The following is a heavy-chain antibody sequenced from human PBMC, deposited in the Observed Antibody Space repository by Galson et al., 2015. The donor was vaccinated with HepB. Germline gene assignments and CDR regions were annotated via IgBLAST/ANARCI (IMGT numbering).Heavy chain of an antibody. CDR1: GYTFTSYA. V-gene: IGHV1-3*01. CDR3: AREDYYYYYMDV. Sequence: SVKVSCKASGYTFTSYAMHWVRQAPGQRLEWMGWINAGNGNTKYSQKFQGRVTITRDTSASTAYMELSSLRSEDTAVYYCAREDYYYYYMDVWGKGTTVTVSS. CDR2: INAGNGNT. J-gene: IGHJ6*03.